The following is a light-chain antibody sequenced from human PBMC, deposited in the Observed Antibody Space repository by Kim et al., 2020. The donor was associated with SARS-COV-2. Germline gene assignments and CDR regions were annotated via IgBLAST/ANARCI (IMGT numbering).Light chain of an antibody. V-gene: IGKV1-39*01. CDR2: AAS. CDR1: QSISSY. Sequence: DIQMTQSPSSLSASVGDRVTITCRASQSISSYLNWYQQKPGKAPKLLIYAASSLQSGVSSRFSGSGSGTDFTLTISSLQPEDFAIYYCQQSYSTPWTFGQGTKVDIK. CDR3: QQSYSTPWT. J-gene: IGKJ1*01.